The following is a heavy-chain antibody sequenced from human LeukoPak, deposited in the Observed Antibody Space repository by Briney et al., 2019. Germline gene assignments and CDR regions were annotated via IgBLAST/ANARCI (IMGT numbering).Heavy chain of an antibody. D-gene: IGHD2-15*01. Sequence: PGGSLRLSCAASGFTFNTYWMDWVRQAPGKGLEWVANIKQDGSEKLYVDSVEGRFAISRDNAKNSLYLQMNSLRAEDTAVYYCARGYDGGGYFQYWGQGTLVTVSS. J-gene: IGHJ1*01. CDR3: ARGYDGGGYFQY. CDR1: GFTFNTYW. V-gene: IGHV3-7*01. CDR2: IKQDGSEK.